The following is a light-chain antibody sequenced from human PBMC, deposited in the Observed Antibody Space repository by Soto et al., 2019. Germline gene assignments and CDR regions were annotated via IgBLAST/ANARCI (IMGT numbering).Light chain of an antibody. CDR2: DVS. J-gene: IGLJ2*01. CDR1: SSDVGGYNY. CDR3: SSYTSSSTVV. Sequence: QSALTQPASVSGSPGQSITISCTGTSSDVGGYNYVSWYQQHPGKAHKLMIYDVSNRPSGVSNRFSGSTSGNTASLTISGLQAEDEADYYCSSYTSSSTVVFGGGTQLTVL. V-gene: IGLV2-14*01.